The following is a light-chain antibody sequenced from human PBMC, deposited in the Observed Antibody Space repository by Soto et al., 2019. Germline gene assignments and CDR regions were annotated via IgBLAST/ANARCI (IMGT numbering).Light chain of an antibody. Sequence: AIQLTQSPSSLSASVGDRVTITCRASQGISSALAWYQQKPGKAPKLLIYDASSLESGVPSRFSGSGSGTDFTLTIISLQPEDFATYYCQQCNSYLLTSGGETKVEIK. CDR2: DAS. J-gene: IGKJ4*01. CDR3: QQCNSYLLT. V-gene: IGKV1-13*02. CDR1: QGISSA.